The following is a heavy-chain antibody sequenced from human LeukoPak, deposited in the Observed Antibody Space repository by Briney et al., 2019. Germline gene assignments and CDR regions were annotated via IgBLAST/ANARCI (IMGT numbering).Heavy chain of an antibody. V-gene: IGHV4-38-2*01. D-gene: IGHD5-24*01. Sequence: KPSETLSLTCAVSGYSISSGYYWGWIRQPPGKGLEWIGSIYHSGRTFYNPSLKSRVTISVDTSKNQFSLRLSSVTAADTAVYYCARHEAEMATILGGYWGQGTLVTVSS. CDR2: IYHSGRT. CDR3: ARHEAEMATILGGY. J-gene: IGHJ4*02. CDR1: GYSISSGYY.